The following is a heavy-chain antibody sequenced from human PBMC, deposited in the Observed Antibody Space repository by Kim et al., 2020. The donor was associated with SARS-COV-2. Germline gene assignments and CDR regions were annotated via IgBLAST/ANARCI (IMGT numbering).Heavy chain of an antibody. D-gene: IGHD3-10*01. Sequence: GGSLRLSCTGSGVTLSVYWMTWVRQAPGKGLEWVANMKQEGSEKNYVDSVKGRFTISGDNPKNSLYLQMNNVRVEDTAVYYCVRGGVDRGVIMEKWGQGILVTVSS. CDR3: VRGGVDRGVIMEK. CDR2: MKQEGSEK. V-gene: IGHV3-7*03. CDR1: GVTLSVYW. J-gene: IGHJ4*02.